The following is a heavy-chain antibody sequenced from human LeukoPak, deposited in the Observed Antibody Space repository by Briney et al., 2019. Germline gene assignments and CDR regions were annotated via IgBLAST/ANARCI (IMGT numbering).Heavy chain of an antibody. CDR2: IKEDGSEK. Sequence: GGSLRLSCAADGFTFRKHWMSWVRQAMGKGLECVAKIKEDGSEKHYVNSVKGRFTISRDNTKNSLYLQMNSLRAEDTAVYYCATDYTGGWNDYWGQGTLVIVSS. V-gene: IGHV3-7*01. CDR1: GFTFRKHW. CDR3: ATDYTGGWNDY. D-gene: IGHD7-27*01. J-gene: IGHJ4*02.